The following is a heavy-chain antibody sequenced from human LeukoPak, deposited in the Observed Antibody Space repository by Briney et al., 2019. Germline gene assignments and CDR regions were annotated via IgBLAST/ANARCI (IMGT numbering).Heavy chain of an antibody. Sequence: SETLSLTCTVSGGSISSYYWSWILQPPGKALEWIGYIYYSGSTNYNPSLKSRVTISVDTSKNQFSLKLSSVTAADTAVYYCAREGMEDYYDSSGYQRGRMDVWGQGTTVTVSS. D-gene: IGHD3-22*01. J-gene: IGHJ6*02. V-gene: IGHV4-59*01. CDR1: GGSISSYY. CDR3: AREGMEDYYDSSGYQRGRMDV. CDR2: IYYSGST.